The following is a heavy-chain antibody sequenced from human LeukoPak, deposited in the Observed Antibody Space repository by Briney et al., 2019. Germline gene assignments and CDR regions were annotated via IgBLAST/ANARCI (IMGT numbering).Heavy chain of an antibody. Sequence: SETLSLTCTVSGGSISSSSYYWSWLRQPPGKGLEWIGYIYYSGSTNYNPSLKSRVTISLDTPKNQFSLKLSSVTAADAAVYYCARGSGSPDYWGQGTLVTVSS. V-gene: IGHV4-61*01. J-gene: IGHJ4*02. CDR1: GGSISSSSYY. CDR2: IYYSGST. D-gene: IGHD3-10*01. CDR3: ARGSGSPDY.